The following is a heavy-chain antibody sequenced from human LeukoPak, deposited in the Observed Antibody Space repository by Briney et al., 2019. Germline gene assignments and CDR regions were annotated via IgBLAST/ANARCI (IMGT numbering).Heavy chain of an antibody. CDR2: ICSSGSAL. V-gene: IGHV3-48*03. Sequence: GGSLRLSCAASGLSISDNEMNWVRQAPGKGLEWVSDICSSGSALQHEYSVKGRIAISGNNAKNSLYLKMSSLTAEDTVVYCCATTVAGTSHFSYWGQGTLVTVSS. D-gene: IGHD6-19*01. CDR3: ATTVAGTSHFSY. CDR1: GLSISDNE. J-gene: IGHJ4*02.